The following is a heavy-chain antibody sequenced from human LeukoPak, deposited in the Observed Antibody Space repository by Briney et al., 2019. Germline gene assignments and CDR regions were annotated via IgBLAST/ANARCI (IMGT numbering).Heavy chain of an antibody. D-gene: IGHD2/OR15-2a*01. V-gene: IGHV3-21*01. Sequence: PGGSPRLSCAASGFTFSSYSMNWVRQAPGKGLEWVSSISSSSSYIYYADSVKGRFTISRDNAKNSLYLQMNSLRAEDTAVYYCASGISAQPFDYWGQGTLVTVSS. CDR2: ISSSSSYI. CDR3: ASGISAQPFDY. CDR1: GFTFSSYS. J-gene: IGHJ4*02.